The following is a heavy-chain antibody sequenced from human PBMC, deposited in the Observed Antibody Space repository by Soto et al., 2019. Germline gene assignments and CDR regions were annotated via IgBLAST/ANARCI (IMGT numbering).Heavy chain of an antibody. Sequence: QVQLQESGPGLVKPSQTLSLTCTVSGGSISSGDYYWSWIRQPPGKGLEWIGYIYYSGSTYYNPSLKCRVTISVDASKTQFSLKLRAVTAAATAVYYCATAYCGGDCYYTGGGAFDIWGQGTMVTVSP. CDR3: ATAYCGGDCYYTGGGAFDI. V-gene: IGHV4-30-4*01. CDR1: GGSISSGDYY. J-gene: IGHJ3*02. CDR2: IYYSGST. D-gene: IGHD2-21*02.